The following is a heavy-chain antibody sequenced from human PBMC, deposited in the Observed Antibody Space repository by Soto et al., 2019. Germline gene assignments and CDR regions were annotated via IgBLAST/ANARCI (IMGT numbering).Heavy chain of an antibody. CDR1: GYNFSSYG. CDR3: ARDLGQQLFDY. D-gene: IGHD6-13*01. CDR2: ISAYNGNT. Sequence: QVQLVQSGAEVKKPGASEKVYCKASGYNFSSYGISWVRQAPGQGLEWMGWISAYNGNTKYAQKLQGRVTMTTDTSTSTAYMELRRLRSDDTAVYYCARDLGQQLFDYWGQVTLVTVAS. J-gene: IGHJ4*02. V-gene: IGHV1-18*01.